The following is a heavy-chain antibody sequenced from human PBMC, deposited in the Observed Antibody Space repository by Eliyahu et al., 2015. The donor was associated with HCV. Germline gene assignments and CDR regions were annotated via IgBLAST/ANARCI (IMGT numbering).Heavy chain of an antibody. Sequence: QPGGSLRLSCAASGVTFSTYWMSWVRQAPGKGLEWVANINQDGSVKYYVDPLKGRFTISRDNAKSSLYLHMSSLRAEDTAVYYCARDLYRSGGGAYFDYWGQGTLVTVSS. D-gene: IGHD3-10*01. CDR1: GVTFSTYW. CDR2: INQDGSVK. CDR3: ARDLYRSGGGAYFDY. V-gene: IGHV3-7*01. J-gene: IGHJ4*02.